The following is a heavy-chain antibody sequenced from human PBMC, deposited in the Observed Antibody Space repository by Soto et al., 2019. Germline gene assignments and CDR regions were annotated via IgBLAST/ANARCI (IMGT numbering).Heavy chain of an antibody. V-gene: IGHV1-69*01. D-gene: IGHD2-15*01. J-gene: IGHJ6*02. CDR2: VIPIFHSA. CDR3: ARGHYGGISLKYYYYGIDV. Sequence: QVQLVQSGAEVKKPGSSVKVSCTASGGTFSTYTIRWVRQAPGQGLEWMGGVIPIFHSAKYAQKFQGRVTFTAGESTTTAYMELSSLRSEDTAVYYCARGHYGGISLKYYYYGIDVWGQGTTVTVSS. CDR1: GGTFSTYT.